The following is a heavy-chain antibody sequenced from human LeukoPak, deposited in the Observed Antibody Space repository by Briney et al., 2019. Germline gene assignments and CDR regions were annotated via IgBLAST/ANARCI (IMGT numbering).Heavy chain of an antibody. CDR3: ARVVEGGYSRRPNYFDY. V-gene: IGHV4-59*12. CDR2: IYYSGST. CDR1: GGSISSYY. D-gene: IGHD3-22*01. J-gene: IGHJ4*02. Sequence: SETLSLTCTVSGGSISSYYWSWIRQPPGKGLEWIGYIYYSGSTYYNPSLKSRVTISVDTSKNQFSLKLSSVTAADTAVYYCARVVEGGYSRRPNYFDYWGQGTLVTVSS.